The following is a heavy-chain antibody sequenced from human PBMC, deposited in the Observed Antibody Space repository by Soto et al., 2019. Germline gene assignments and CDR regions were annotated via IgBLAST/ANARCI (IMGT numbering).Heavy chain of an antibody. Sequence: SVKLSCTAPGGPYSSHAISWLRQSPGQWLEWMGGIIPIFGTANYAQKFQGRVTITADESTSTAYMELSSLRSEDTAVYFCARVCTNGVCSSGAFDNWGQGTMVTVSS. CDR2: IIPIFGTA. CDR3: ARVCTNGVCSSGAFDN. V-gene: IGHV1-69*13. CDR1: GGPYSSHA. D-gene: IGHD2-8*01. J-gene: IGHJ3*02.